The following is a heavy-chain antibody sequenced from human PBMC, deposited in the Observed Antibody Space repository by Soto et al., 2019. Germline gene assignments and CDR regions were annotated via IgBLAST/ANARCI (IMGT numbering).Heavy chain of an antibody. J-gene: IGHJ4*02. D-gene: IGHD4-4*01. V-gene: IGHV3-33*01. CDR2: IWYDGSNK. CDR3: ARGATVTTFPPDY. Sequence: QVQLVESGGGVVQPGRSLRLSCAASGFTFSSYGMHWVRQAPGKGLEWVAVIWYDGSNKYYADSVKGRFTISRDNSKNTLYLQMNSLRAEDTAVYYCARGATVTTFPPDYWGQGTLVTVSS. CDR1: GFTFSSYG.